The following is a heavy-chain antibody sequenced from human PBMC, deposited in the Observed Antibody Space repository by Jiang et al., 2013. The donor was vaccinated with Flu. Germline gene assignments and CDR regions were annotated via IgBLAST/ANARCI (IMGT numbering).Heavy chain of an antibody. CDR3: ARADRDTFDY. CDR2: IFRSGNT. CDR1: GDTIISGDYS. Sequence: GSGLVKPSQTLSLTCAVSGDTIISGDYSWSWIRQPPGKGLEWIGYIFRSGNTYYSPSLRSRVTISLDTSRNQFSLNLNSVTAADTAVYYCARADRDTFDYWGQGALVTVSS. V-gene: IGHV4-30-2*01. J-gene: IGHJ4*02.